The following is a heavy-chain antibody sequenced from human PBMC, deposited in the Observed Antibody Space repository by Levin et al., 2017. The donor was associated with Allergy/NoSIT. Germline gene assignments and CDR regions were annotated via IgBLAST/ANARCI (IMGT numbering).Heavy chain of an antibody. V-gene: IGHV4-39*01. J-gene: IGHJ4*02. CDR3: ARRFVPSSNWYFDY. CDR1: GGSIGGNNYY. Sequence: SETLSLTCTVSGGSIGGNNYYWGWIRQPPGKGLEWIARIYSAGTTYYNPSVKNRGTISVDTSKNQFSLKLTSVTAADTAGYYCARRFVPSSNWYFDYWGQGTLLTVSA. D-gene: IGHD4-11*01. CDR2: IYSAGTT.